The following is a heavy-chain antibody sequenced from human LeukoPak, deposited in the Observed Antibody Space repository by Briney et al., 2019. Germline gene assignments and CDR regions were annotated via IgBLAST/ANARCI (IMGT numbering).Heavy chain of an antibody. CDR2: INPSGGST. CDR1: VYTFTNYY. Sequence: ASVKVSCKASVYTFTNYYIYWVRQAPGQGLEWMGIINPSGGSTDYAQKFQGRVTMTRDTSTTTVYMELSSLRSEDTAVYYCARATWYGGNPSGAFDIWGQGTMVTVSS. D-gene: IGHD4/OR15-4a*01. J-gene: IGHJ3*02. CDR3: ARATWYGGNPSGAFDI. V-gene: IGHV1-46*01.